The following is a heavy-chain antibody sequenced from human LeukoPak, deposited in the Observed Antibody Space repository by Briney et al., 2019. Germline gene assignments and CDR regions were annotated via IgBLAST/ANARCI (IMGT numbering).Heavy chain of an antibody. CDR1: GVSFSGYY. V-gene: IGHV4-34*01. J-gene: IGHJ4*02. CDR3: GRTRGTVAIDY. Sequence: PSETLSLTCAVYGVSFSGYYWSWIRQTPGKGLEWIGEINHSGTTNYNPSLKSRFIISVDKSKNQFSLRMRSVTDADTAVYYCGRTRGTVAIDYWGQGTLVTVSS. CDR2: INHSGTT. D-gene: IGHD5-12*01.